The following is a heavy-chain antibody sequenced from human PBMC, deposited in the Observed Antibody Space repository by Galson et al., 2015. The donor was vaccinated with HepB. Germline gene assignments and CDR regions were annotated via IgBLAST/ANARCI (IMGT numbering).Heavy chain of an antibody. Sequence: LRLSCAASGFTVSSNYMSWVRQAPGKGLEWVSVIYSGGSTYYADSVKGRFTISRDNSKNTLYLQMNSLRAEDTAVYYCARENGWFGELFPPGGTDVWGQGTTVTVSS. CDR3: ARENGWFGELFPPGGTDV. J-gene: IGHJ6*02. V-gene: IGHV3-53*01. CDR2: IYSGGST. D-gene: IGHD3-10*01. CDR1: GFTVSSNY.